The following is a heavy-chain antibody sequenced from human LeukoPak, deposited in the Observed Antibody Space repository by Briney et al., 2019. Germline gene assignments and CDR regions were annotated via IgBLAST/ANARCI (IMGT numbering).Heavy chain of an antibody. Sequence: PGGSLRLSCAASGVTFSNYARSWGRQAPGKGLEWGSAISGSGDTTYYADSVKGRFTISRDNSKNPLYLHVNSLRSEDTAVYYCAKDGVIGWAYIDVWGKGTTVTVSS. CDR1: GVTFSNYA. J-gene: IGHJ6*03. CDR2: ISGSGDTT. CDR3: AKDGVIGWAYIDV. D-gene: IGHD6-19*01. V-gene: IGHV3-23*01.